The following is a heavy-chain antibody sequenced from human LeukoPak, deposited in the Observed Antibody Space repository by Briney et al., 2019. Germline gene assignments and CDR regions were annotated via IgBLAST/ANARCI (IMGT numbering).Heavy chain of an antibody. J-gene: IGHJ4*02. Sequence: SETLSLTCTVSGGSISSYYWSWIRQPPGKGLEWIGYIYYSGSTNYNPSLKSRVTISVDTSKNQFSLKLSSVTAADTAVYYCARNRDEGRYYFGYWGQGTLVTVSS. CDR1: GGSISSYY. CDR2: IYYSGST. V-gene: IGHV4-59*01. D-gene: IGHD1-14*01. CDR3: ARNRDEGRYYFGY.